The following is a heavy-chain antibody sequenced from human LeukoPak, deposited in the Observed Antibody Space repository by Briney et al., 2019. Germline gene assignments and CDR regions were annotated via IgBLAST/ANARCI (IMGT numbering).Heavy chain of an antibody. CDR2: MYYSGST. Sequence: PSQTLSLTCTVSGGSISSGDYYCSWIRQPPGKGLEWIAYMYYSGSTYYNPSLKSRVTMSADTSKNQLSLKLSSVTAADTAVYYCARPYYYDSRIDPWGQGILVTVSS. D-gene: IGHD3-22*01. J-gene: IGHJ5*02. V-gene: IGHV4-30-4*01. CDR3: ARPYYYDSRIDP. CDR1: GGSISSGDYY.